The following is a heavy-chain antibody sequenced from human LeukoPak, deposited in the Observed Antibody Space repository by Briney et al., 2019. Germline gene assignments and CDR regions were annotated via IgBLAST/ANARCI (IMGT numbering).Heavy chain of an antibody. V-gene: IGHV4-59*01. D-gene: IGHD4-17*01. CDR2: IYYSGTT. J-gene: IGHJ6*02. Sequence: SETLSLTCTVSGGSISYYYWSWIRQSPGKGLEWIGYIYYSGTTNCNPSLKSRVTISVDMSKNQFSLQLRSVTAADTAVYYCAREVPQTTVPEGMDVWGQGTTVTVSS. CDR1: GGSISYYY. CDR3: AREVPQTTVPEGMDV.